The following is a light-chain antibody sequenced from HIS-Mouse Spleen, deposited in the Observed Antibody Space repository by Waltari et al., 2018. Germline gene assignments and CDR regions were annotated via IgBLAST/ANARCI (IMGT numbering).Light chain of an antibody. J-gene: IGLJ2*01. V-gene: IGLV2-23*01. Sequence: QSALTQPASVSGSPGPSITISCTGTSSYVGSYNLFSWYQQHPGKAPKLLIYEGSKRPSGVSNRFSGSKSGNTASLTISGLQAEDEADYYCCSYAGSHVVFGGGTKLTVL. CDR2: EGS. CDR3: CSYAGSHVV. CDR1: SSYVGSYNL.